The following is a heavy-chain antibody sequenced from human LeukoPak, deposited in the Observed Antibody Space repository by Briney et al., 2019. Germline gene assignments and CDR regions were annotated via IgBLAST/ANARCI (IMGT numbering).Heavy chain of an antibody. D-gene: IGHD3-10*01. J-gene: IGHJ5*02. CDR2: IYTSGST. CDR1: GGSISSYY. Sequence: PSETLSLTCTVSGGSISSYYWSWIRQPAGKGLEWIGRIYTSGSTNYNPSLKSRVTRSVDTSKNQFSLKLSSVTAADTAVYYCARDPSYGSGRNWFDPWGQGTLVTVPS. CDR3: ARDPSYGSGRNWFDP. V-gene: IGHV4-4*07.